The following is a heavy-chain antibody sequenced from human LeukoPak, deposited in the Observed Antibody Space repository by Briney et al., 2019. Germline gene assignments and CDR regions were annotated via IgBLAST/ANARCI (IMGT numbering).Heavy chain of an antibody. CDR3: AKDRGSLYGDYGFDY. CDR1: GFTFSSYG. D-gene: IGHD4-17*01. Sequence: GVLRLSCAASGFTFSSYGMHWVRQAPGKGLEWVAVISYDGSNKYYADSVKGRFTISRDNSKNTLYLQMNSLRAEDTAVYYCAKDRGSLYGDYGFDYWGQGTLVTVSS. CDR2: ISYDGSNK. J-gene: IGHJ4*02. V-gene: IGHV3-30*18.